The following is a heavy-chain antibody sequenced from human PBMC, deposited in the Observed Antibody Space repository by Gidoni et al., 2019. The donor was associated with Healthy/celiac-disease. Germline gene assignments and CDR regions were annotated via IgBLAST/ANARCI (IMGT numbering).Heavy chain of an antibody. CDR3: ARVEMATIIYYYYGMDV. J-gene: IGHJ6*02. D-gene: IGHD5-12*01. V-gene: IGHV4-34*01. CDR2: INHSGST. Sequence: QVQLQQWGAGLLKPSETLSLTCAVYGGSFSGYYWSWIRQPPGKGLEWIGEINHSGSTNYNPSLKSRVTISVDTSKNQFSLKLSSVTAADTAVYYCARVEMATIIYYYYGMDVWGQGTTVTVSS. CDR1: GGSFSGYY.